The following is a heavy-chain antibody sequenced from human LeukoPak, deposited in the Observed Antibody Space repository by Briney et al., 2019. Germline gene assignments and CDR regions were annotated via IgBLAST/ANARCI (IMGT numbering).Heavy chain of an antibody. V-gene: IGHV1-18*01. J-gene: IGHJ4*02. CDR2: ISAVSGNT. Sequence: ASVKVSCKTSGYPFSNYGIFWVRQAPGQGLEWMGWISAVSGNTHYAQNLQGRVIMTTDTSTSTAYMELRSLRSDDTAVYYCARDTEWELNPDYFDYWGQGTLVTVSS. D-gene: IGHD1-26*01. CDR1: GYPFSNYG. CDR3: ARDTEWELNPDYFDY.